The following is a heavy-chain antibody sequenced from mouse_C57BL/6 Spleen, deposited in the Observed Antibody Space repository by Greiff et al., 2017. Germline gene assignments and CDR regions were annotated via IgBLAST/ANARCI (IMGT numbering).Heavy chain of an antibody. D-gene: IGHD1-1*01. CDR1: GYTFTSYW. J-gene: IGHJ3*01. V-gene: IGHV1-69*01. CDR3: ARFGSSQAWFAY. Sequence: QVQLQQPGAELVMPGASVKLSCKASGYTFTSYWMHWVKQRPGQGLEWIGEIDPSDSYTNYNQKFKGKSTLTVDKSSSTASMPLSSLTSEGSAVYYCARFGSSQAWFAYWGQGALVTVSA. CDR2: IDPSDSYT.